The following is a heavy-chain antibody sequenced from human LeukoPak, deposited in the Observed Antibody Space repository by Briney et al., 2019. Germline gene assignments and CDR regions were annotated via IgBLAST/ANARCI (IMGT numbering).Heavy chain of an antibody. D-gene: IGHD3-10*01. CDR3: ARHVGYYGSGYNWFDP. J-gene: IGHJ5*02. Sequence: SETLSLTCAVYGGSFSGYYWSWIRQPPGKGLEWIGEINHSGSTNYNPSLKSRVTISVDTSKNQFSLKLSSVTAADTAVYYCARHVGYYGSGYNWFDPWGQGTLVTVSS. V-gene: IGHV4-34*01. CDR2: INHSGST. CDR1: GGSFSGYY.